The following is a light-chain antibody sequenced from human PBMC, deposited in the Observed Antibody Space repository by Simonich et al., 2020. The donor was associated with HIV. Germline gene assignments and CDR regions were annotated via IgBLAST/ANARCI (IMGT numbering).Light chain of an antibody. V-gene: IGLV2-11*01. CDR2: DVT. CDR1: SSDVGGYNY. CDR3: CSYAGSSSFV. J-gene: IGLJ1*01. Sequence: QSALTQPRSVSGSPGQSVTIYCTGTSSDVGGYNYVSWYQQHPGKAPKLMIYDVTKRPSGVSNRFSGSKSGNTASLTISGLQAEDEADYYCCSYAGSSSFVFGTGTRVTVL.